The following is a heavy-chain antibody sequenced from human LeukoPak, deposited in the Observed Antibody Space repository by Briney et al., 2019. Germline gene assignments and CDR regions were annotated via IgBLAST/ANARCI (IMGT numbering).Heavy chain of an antibody. CDR1: GLTFDDYA. V-gene: IGHV3-9*01. Sequence: PGRSLRLSCAASGLTFDDYAMHWVRQAPGKGLEWVSGISWNSGSIGYADSVKGRFTISRDNAKNSLYLQMNSLRAEDTALYYCAKDYYYGSGTTVPYFDYWGQGTLVTVSS. CDR2: ISWNSGSI. J-gene: IGHJ4*02. CDR3: AKDYYYGSGTTVPYFDY. D-gene: IGHD3-10*01.